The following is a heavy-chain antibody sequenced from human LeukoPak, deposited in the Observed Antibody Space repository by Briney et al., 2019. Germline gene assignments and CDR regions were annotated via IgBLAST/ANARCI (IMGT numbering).Heavy chain of an antibody. CDR1: GFTFSSYA. J-gene: IGHJ4*02. CDR3: ARDGGDFGDSYFDY. CDR2: ISYDGSNK. Sequence: GGSLRLSCAASGFTFSSYAMHWVRQAPGKGLEWVAVISYDGSNKYYADSVKGRFTISRDNSKNTLYLQMNSLRAEDTAVYYCARDGGDFGDSYFDYWGQGTLVTVSS. D-gene: IGHD4-17*01. V-gene: IGHV3-30-3*01.